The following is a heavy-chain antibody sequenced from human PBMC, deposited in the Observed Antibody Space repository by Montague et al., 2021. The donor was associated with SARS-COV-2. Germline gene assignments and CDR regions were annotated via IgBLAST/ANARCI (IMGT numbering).Heavy chain of an antibody. CDR2: INHSGST. CDR3: ARGARQGYGFRLGSFDL. Sequence: SETLSLTCAVYGGSFSGYYWNWIRQPPGKGLEWIGEINHSGSTNYNPSLKSRVTMSVDTSKNQFSLKLGSVTAADTAVYYCARGARQGYGFRLGSFDLWGQGTLVTVSS. CDR1: GGSFSGYY. J-gene: IGHJ4*02. V-gene: IGHV4-34*01. D-gene: IGHD3-10*01.